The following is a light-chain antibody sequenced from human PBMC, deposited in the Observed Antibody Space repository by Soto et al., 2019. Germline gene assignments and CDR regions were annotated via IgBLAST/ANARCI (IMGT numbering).Light chain of an antibody. Sequence: QSALTQPASVSGSPGQSITISCTGTSSDVAAYNSVSWYQQHPGKAPKFMIYEVSNRPSGVSNRFSGSKSGNTASLTISGLQAEDEADYYCCSYTSSSTYVFGTGTKVTVL. CDR3: CSYTSSSTYV. CDR2: EVS. V-gene: IGLV2-14*01. CDR1: SSDVAAYNS. J-gene: IGLJ1*01.